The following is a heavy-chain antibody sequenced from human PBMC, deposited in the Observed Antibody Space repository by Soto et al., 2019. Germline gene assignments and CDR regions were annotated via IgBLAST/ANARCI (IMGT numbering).Heavy chain of an antibody. CDR3: ARDRHYYDSSGYYIGGMDV. CDR2: IYYSGST. V-gene: IGHV4-31*03. D-gene: IGHD3-22*01. J-gene: IGHJ6*02. Sequence: SETLSLTCTVSGGSISSGGYYWSWIRQHPGKGLEWIGYIYYSGSTYYNPSLKSRVTISVDTSKNQFSLKLSSVTAADTAVYYCARDRHYYDSSGYYIGGMDVWGQGTKVTVSS. CDR1: GGSISSGGYY.